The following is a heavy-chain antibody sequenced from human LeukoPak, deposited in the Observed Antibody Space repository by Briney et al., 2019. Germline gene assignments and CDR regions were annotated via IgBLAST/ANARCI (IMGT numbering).Heavy chain of an antibody. V-gene: IGHV3-11*01. J-gene: IGHJ4*02. D-gene: IGHD4-11*01. Sequence: GGSLRLSCAASGFTFSDYYMSWIRQAPGKGLEWVSYISSSGTTIYYADSVKGRFTISRDNAKNSLYLQMNSLRAEDTAVYYCARVPNDYSNYFDYWGQGTLVTVSS. CDR3: ARVPNDYSNYFDY. CDR1: GFTFSDYY. CDR2: ISSSGTTI.